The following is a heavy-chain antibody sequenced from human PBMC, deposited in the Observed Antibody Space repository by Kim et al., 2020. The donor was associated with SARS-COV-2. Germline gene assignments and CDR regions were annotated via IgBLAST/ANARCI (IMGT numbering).Heavy chain of an antibody. CDR1: GFTFSYYG. Sequence: GGSLRLSCAASGFTFSYYGMHWVRQAPGKGLEWVAVISFDGNNKYYADSVKGRFTISRDNSKNTLYLQVNSLRAEDTAVYYCAKGTTLLWFAEGGMDVWGQGTTVPVSS. CDR2: ISFDGNNK. V-gene: IGHV3-30*18. D-gene: IGHD3-10*01. J-gene: IGHJ6*02. CDR3: AKGTTLLWFAEGGMDV.